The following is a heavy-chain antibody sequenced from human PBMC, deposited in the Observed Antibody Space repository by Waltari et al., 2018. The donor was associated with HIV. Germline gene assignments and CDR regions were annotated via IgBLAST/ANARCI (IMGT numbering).Heavy chain of an antibody. CDR3: ASGRILTSYRGSDYFYGLDV. CDR2: IFYNEFPRSL. CDR1: RDSVTSGDRY. Sequence: QVHLQESRPGLVRPSETLSLTCSVSRDSVTSGDRYWSWFRQPPGKGLEWIGYIFYNEFPRSLNYNPSPDSRVTISVATSRNHVSMNLTSVTAADAAVYFCASGRILTSYRGSDYFYGLDVWGQGTSVAVSS. D-gene: IGHD3-9*01. J-gene: IGHJ6*02. V-gene: IGHV4-61*03.